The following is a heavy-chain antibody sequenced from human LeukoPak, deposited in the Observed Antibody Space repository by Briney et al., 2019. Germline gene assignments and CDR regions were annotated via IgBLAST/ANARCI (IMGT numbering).Heavy chain of an antibody. CDR3: ARSMGEPRYFDWLLSPYFDY. CDR1: GYTFTSYG. J-gene: IGHJ4*02. Sequence: GASVKVSCKASGYTFTSYGISWVRQAPGQGLEWMGWISAYNGNTNYAQKLQGRVTMTTDTSTSTAYMELRSLRSDDTAAYYCARSMGEPRYFDWLLSPYFDYWGQGTLVTVSS. CDR2: ISAYNGNT. D-gene: IGHD3-9*01. V-gene: IGHV1-18*01.